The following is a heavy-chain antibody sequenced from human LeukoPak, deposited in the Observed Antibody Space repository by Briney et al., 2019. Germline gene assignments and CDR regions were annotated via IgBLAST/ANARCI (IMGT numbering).Heavy chain of an antibody. D-gene: IGHD3-3*01. J-gene: IGHJ4*02. CDR1: GGSISSSSYY. CDR2: IYYSGST. CDR3: AASNYDFWSGSTGY. Sequence: SETLSLTCTISGGSISSSSYYWGWIRQPPGKGLEWIGSIYYSGSTYYNPSLKSRVTISVDMSKNQFSLKLSSVTAADTAVYYCAASNYDFWSGSTGYWGQGTLVTVSS. V-gene: IGHV4-39*01.